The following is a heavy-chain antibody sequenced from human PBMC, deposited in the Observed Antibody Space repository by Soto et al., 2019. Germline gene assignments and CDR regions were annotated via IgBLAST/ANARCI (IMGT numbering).Heavy chain of an antibody. CDR2: ISSNNAYI. Sequence: GGSLRLSCAASGFTFRSFTMNWVRQAPGKGLEWVSTISSNNAYIYKTDALRGRFTISRDNAKNSLHLQMNSLRAEDTAVYYCTRDASRDSSARGWFDPWGPGTLVTVS. CDR3: TRDASRDSSARGWFDP. CDR1: GFTFRSFT. J-gene: IGHJ5*02. V-gene: IGHV3-21*01. D-gene: IGHD6-13*01.